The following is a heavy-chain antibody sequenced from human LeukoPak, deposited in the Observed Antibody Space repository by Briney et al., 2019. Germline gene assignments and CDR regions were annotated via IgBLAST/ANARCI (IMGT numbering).Heavy chain of an antibody. CDR3: ARAGGYGLIDY. J-gene: IGHJ4*02. V-gene: IGHV4-38-2*02. D-gene: IGHD5-18*01. Sequence: SSETLSLTCTVSNYSISRGYYWGWIRQPPGKGLEWIGSIYHSGSTYYNPSLKSRVTISVDMSKNQFSLKVGSMTAADTAVYYCARAGGYGLIDYWGQGTMVTVSS. CDR2: IYHSGST. CDR1: NYSISRGYY.